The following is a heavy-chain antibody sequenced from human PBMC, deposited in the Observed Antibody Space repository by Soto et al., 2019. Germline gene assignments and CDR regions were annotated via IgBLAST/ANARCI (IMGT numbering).Heavy chain of an antibody. CDR1: GGSMGKFY. V-gene: IGHV4-4*07. J-gene: IGHJ5*02. CDR2: VYATGTS. CDR3: VRDGSKTLRDCFDP. D-gene: IGHD4-17*01. Sequence: SETLSLTCSVSGGSMGKFYWSWIRKTAGKGLEWMGRVYATGTSDYNPSLRSRIAMSVDISKKTFSLRLRSVTAADTGVYYCVRDGSKTLRDCFDPWGQGILVTVSS.